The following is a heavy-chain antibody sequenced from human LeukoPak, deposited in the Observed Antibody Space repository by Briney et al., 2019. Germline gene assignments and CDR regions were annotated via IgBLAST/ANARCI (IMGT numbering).Heavy chain of an antibody. V-gene: IGHV3-15*04. CDR1: GFTFNYAW. Sequence: GGSLRLSCAASGFTFNYAWMSWVRQVPGKGLEWVGQTVSEIDGGTTDYATPVKGRFTISRDDSKSTLYLRMNSLKIEDTAVYYCTTDEDWNYARKDVWGKGATVIVSS. J-gene: IGHJ6*04. CDR2: TVSEIDGGTT. CDR3: TTDEDWNYARKDV. D-gene: IGHD1-7*01.